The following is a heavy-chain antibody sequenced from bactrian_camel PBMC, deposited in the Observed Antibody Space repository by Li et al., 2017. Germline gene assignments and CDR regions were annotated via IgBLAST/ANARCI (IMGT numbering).Heavy chain of an antibody. J-gene: IGHJ4*01. D-gene: IGHD2*01. V-gene: IGHV3S1*01. CDR2: IVPGGRST. CDR3: AADPFLCGYQHIQRAAY. Sequence: HVQLVESGGGSVRPGGSLTLSCVAPGYTSSSKCIGWFRRAPGKENEAVASIVPGGRSTNLADFARGRFTIYKDRAKNTLYLQMNSLKPEDTAMYYCAADPFLCGYQHIQRAAYWGQGTQVTVS. CDR1: GYTSSSKC.